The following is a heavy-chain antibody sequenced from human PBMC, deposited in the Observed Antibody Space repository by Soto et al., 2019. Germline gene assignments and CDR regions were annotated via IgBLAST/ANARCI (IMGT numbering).Heavy chain of an antibody. CDR1: GFTFSSYA. D-gene: IGHD3-22*01. CDR2: ISYDGSNK. CDR3: ARSPYDSSGYYYAEYFQH. Sequence: GESLKISCAASGFTFSSYAMHWVRQAPGKGLEWVAVISYDGSNKYYADSVKGRFTISRDNSKNTLYLQMNSLRAEDTAVYYCARSPYDSSGYYYAEYFQHWGQGTLVTVSS. V-gene: IGHV3-30*04. J-gene: IGHJ1*01.